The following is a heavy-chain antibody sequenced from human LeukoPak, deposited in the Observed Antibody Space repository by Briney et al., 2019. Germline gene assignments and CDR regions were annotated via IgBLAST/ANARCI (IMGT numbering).Heavy chain of an antibody. CDR3: ARVADSSGYYGDFDY. V-gene: IGHV4-30-4*01. CDR1: GGSISSGDYY. CDR2: IYYSGST. D-gene: IGHD3-22*01. Sequence: PSQTLSLTCTVSGGSISSGDYYWSWIRQPPGKGLEWIGYIYYSGSTYYNPSLKSRVTISVDTSKNQFSLKLSPVTAADTAVYYCARVADSSGYYGDFDYWGQGTLVTVSS. J-gene: IGHJ4*02.